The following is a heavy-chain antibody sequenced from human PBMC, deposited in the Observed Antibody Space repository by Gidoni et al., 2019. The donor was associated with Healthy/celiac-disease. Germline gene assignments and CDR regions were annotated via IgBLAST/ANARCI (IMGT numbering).Heavy chain of an antibody. J-gene: IGHJ6*02. CDR3: ARAKADPGYYYGMDV. V-gene: IGHV1-46*01. Sequence: QVQLVQSGAAVKKPGASVKVSCQAYGYTFTSYYMHWVRQVPGQGLEWMGIINPSGSSTSYAQKFQGRVTMTRDTSTSTVYMELSSLRSEDTAVYYCARAKADPGYYYGMDVWGQGTTVTVSS. CDR1: GYTFTSYY. D-gene: IGHD6-19*01. CDR2: INPSGSST.